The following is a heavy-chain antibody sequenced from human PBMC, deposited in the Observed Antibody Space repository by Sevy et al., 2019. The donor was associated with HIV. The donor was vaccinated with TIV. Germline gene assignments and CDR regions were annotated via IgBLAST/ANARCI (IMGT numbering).Heavy chain of an antibody. CDR2: IGTAAGVT. D-gene: IGHD2-21*01. Sequence: GGSLRLSCAASGFTFNTYSLIWVRQTPGKGLEWLSFIGTAAGVTYYADSVKGRFTISRDNAKNSLYLQMNSLGDEDTAGYYCARCPGHYSIDYWGQGTLVTVSS. CDR3: ARCPGHYSIDY. CDR1: GFTFNTYS. V-gene: IGHV3-48*02. J-gene: IGHJ4*02.